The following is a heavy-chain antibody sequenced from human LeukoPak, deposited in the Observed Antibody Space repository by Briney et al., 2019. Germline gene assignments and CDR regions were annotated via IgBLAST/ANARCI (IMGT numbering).Heavy chain of an antibody. V-gene: IGHV3-21*01. J-gene: IGHJ4*02. CDR3: ARDLSGGGLDY. CDR2: IDNDGSYI. D-gene: IGHD3-10*01. Sequence: GGSLRLSCAASGFTFSSYTMNWVRQAPGKGLEWVSSIDNDGSYIYYADSVKGRFTLSRDNAENSVHLQMISLRAEDMAVYYCARDLSGGGLDYWGQGTLVTVSS. CDR1: GFTFSSYT.